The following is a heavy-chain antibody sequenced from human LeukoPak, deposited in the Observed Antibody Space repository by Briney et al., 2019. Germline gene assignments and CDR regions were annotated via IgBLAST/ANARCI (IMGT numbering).Heavy chain of an antibody. V-gene: IGHV1-46*04. J-gene: IGHJ5*02. CDR3: ARDNSVGDNAWWFDP. D-gene: IGHD1-26*01. Sequence: GASVKVSCKASGYTFTRYYMHWMRQAPGQGLEWLGLINPTGGSTGYAQKLQGRVTMTRDMSTSTDYMELSSLRSEDTAIYYCARDNSVGDNAWWFDPWGQGTLVTVSS. CDR2: INPTGGST. CDR1: GYTFTRYY.